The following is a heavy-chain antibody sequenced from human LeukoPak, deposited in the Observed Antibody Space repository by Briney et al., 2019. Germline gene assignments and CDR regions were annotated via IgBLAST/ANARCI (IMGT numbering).Heavy chain of an antibody. CDR1: GATFSSDE. D-gene: IGHD6-13*01. CDR3: ARVSRVAYTSSWYLDY. CDR2: ISGSGSII. V-gene: IGHV3-48*03. Sequence: PGGSLRLSCAGSGATFSSDEMNWVRQAPGKGLEWISYISGSGSIIYYADSMKGRFTISRDNAKNSLFLQMNSLSAEDTALYYCARVSRVAYTSSWYLDYWGQGTLVTVSS. J-gene: IGHJ4*02.